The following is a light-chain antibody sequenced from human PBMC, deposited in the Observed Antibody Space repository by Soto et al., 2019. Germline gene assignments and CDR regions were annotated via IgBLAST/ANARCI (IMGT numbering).Light chain of an antibody. Sequence: QAVVTQSSSASASLGSSVKLTCSLSSGHSSYIIAWHQQQPGKAPRCLMKLEGIGSYNKGSGVPDRFSGSSSGADRCLTISFLQFEAEADYYCETLDSNTGVFDGGTKLTVL. CDR1: SGHSSYI. CDR2: LEGIGSY. V-gene: IGLV4-60*02. J-gene: IGLJ3*02. CDR3: ETLDSNTGV.